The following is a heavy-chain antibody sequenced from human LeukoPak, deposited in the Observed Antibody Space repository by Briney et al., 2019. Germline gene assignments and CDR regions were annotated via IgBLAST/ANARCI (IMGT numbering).Heavy chain of an antibody. J-gene: IGHJ4*02. CDR1: GYTFTSYA. V-gene: IGHV1-3*01. D-gene: IGHD4-17*01. CDR3: ARAGDYYGDYVTRY. Sequence: ASVKVSCKASGYTFTSYAMHWVRQAPGQRLEWMGWINAGNGNTKYSQEFQGRVTITRDTSTSTAYMELRSLRSDDTAVYYCARAGDYYGDYVTRYWGQGTLVTVSS. CDR2: INAGNGNT.